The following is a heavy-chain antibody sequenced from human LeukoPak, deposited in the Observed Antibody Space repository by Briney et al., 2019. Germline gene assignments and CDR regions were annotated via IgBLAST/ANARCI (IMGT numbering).Heavy chain of an antibody. Sequence: GGALRLSCAASGFTFSSYAMSWVRQAPGKGLEWVSAISGSGGSTYYADSVKGRFTISRDNSKNTLYLQMNSLRAEDTAVYYCAKVFGGVVAWYFDLWGRGTLVTVSS. CDR3: AKVFGGVVAWYFDL. V-gene: IGHV3-23*01. D-gene: IGHD3-16*01. CDR2: ISGSGGST. J-gene: IGHJ2*01. CDR1: GFTFSSYA.